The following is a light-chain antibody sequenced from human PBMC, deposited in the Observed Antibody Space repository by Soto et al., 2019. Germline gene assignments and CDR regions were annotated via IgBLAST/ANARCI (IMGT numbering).Light chain of an antibody. Sequence: EIVLTQSPGSLSSSPGQRATLSCRASQSVDTTFFAWYQKKPGQAPRLLIYGASKRATGIPDRFSGSGSGTDFTLIISRLEPEDFAVYYCQQYMSSVTFGQGIKVEMK. V-gene: IGKV3-20*01. CDR1: QSVDTTF. J-gene: IGKJ1*01. CDR3: QQYMSSVT. CDR2: GAS.